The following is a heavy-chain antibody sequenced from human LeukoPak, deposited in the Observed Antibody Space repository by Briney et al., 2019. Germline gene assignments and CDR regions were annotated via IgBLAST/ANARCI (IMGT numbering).Heavy chain of an antibody. CDR2: INPSGGST. CDR1: GYTFTGYY. CDR3: ARGGYSGYDVLGFYFDY. J-gene: IGHJ4*02. V-gene: IGHV1-46*01. Sequence: ASVKVSCKASGYTFTGYYMHWVRQAPGQGLEWMGIINPSGGSTSYAQKFQGRVTMTRDTSTSTVYMELSSLRSEDTAVYYCARGGYSGYDVLGFYFDYWGQGTLVTVSS. D-gene: IGHD5-12*01.